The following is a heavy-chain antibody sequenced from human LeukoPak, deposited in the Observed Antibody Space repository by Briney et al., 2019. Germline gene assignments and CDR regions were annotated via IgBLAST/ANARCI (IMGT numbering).Heavy chain of an antibody. D-gene: IGHD1-26*01. V-gene: IGHV3-53*01. CDR3: AREVGGDYYYYMDV. Sequence: GGSLRLSCAASGFTVSSNYMSWVRQAPGKGLEWVSVIYTGGSTYYADSVKGRFTISRDNSKNTLYLQMNSLRAEDTAVYYCAREVGGDYYYYMDVWGKGTTVTVSS. J-gene: IGHJ6*03. CDR1: GFTVSSNY. CDR2: IYTGGST.